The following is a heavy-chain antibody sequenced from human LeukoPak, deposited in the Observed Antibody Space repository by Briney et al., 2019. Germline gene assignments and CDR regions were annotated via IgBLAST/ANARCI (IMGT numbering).Heavy chain of an antibody. CDR2: MYYSGNT. V-gene: IGHV4-39*01. CDR1: GGSISSTIYY. CDR3: ATNGVHAFDI. J-gene: IGHJ3*02. Sequence: SETLSLTCTVSGGSISSTIYYWAWIRQPPEKGLEWIGSMYYSGNTYNNPSLRSRVTISVDTSKNQFSLKLSSVTAADTAVYYCATNGVHAFDIWGQGTMVTVSS. D-gene: IGHD1-1*01.